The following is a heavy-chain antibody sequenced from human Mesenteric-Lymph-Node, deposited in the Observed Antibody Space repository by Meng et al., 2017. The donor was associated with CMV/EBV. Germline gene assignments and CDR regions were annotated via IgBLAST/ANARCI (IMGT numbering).Heavy chain of an antibody. J-gene: IGHJ6*02. CDR1: GFTFDDYG. V-gene: IGHV3-20*04. CDR3: ARDQDGMDV. Sequence: GESLKISCAASGFTFDDYGMSWVRQAPGKGLEWVSGINWNGGSTGYADSVKGRFTISRDNSKNTLYLQMNSLRAEDTAVYYCARDQDGMDVWGQGTTVTVSS. CDR2: INWNGGST.